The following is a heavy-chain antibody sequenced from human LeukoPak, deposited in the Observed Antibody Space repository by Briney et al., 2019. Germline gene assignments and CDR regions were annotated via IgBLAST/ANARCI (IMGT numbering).Heavy chain of an antibody. V-gene: IGHV3-23*01. CDR1: GFTLSSYE. Sequence: PGGSLRLSCTVSGFTLSSYEMSWIRQAPGKGLEWVSSIDYSGGSSYYADSVKGRFTIPRDNSKNTLYLQMNSLKAEDTAIYYCAKDPTDFDSSGQTYFDHWGQGTLVTVSS. CDR3: AKDPTDFDSSGQTYFDH. J-gene: IGHJ4*02. CDR2: IDYSGGSS. D-gene: IGHD3-22*01.